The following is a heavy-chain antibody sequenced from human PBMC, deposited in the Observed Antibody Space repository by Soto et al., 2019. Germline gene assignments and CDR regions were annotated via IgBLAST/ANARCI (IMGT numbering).Heavy chain of an antibody. J-gene: IGHJ5*02. Sequence: QVQLVESGGGVVQPGRSLRLSCVASGFILSNTGMHWVRQAPGKGLEWVAMISHDGSNTYYGDSVKGRFTISRDNSWNTLYLQMDSLRPEDTSVYYCAKDWGSSGWFNWFDPWGQGTLVTVSS. CDR2: ISHDGSNT. CDR3: AKDWGSSGWFNWFDP. V-gene: IGHV3-30*18. CDR1: GFILSNTG. D-gene: IGHD6-19*01.